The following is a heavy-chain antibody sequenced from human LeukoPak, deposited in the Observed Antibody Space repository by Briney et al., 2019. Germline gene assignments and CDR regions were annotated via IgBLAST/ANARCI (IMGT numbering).Heavy chain of an antibody. CDR3: ARGPAAPRGYYYYNMDV. CDR1: GFTFNTYT. Sequence: GGSLRLSCAASGFTFNTYTMNWVRQAPGKGLEWVSSISGSSSYILYGDSVKGRFTISRDNAKNSLYLQMNSLKAADTAVYYCARGPAAPRGYYYYNMDVWGKGTTVTVSS. J-gene: IGHJ6*03. CDR2: ISGSSSYI. D-gene: IGHD2-2*01. V-gene: IGHV3-21*06.